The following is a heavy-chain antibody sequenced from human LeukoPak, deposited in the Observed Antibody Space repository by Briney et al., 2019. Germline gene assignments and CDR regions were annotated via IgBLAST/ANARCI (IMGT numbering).Heavy chain of an antibody. J-gene: IGHJ5*02. V-gene: IGHV4-34*01. CDR2: INHSGST. Sequence: MPSETLSLTCAVYGGSFSGYYWSWIRQPPGKGLEWIGEINHSGSTNYNPSLKSRVTISVDTSKNQFSLKLSSVTAADTAVYYCARDGSNWFDPWGQGTLVTVSS. CDR1: GGSFSGYY. D-gene: IGHD2-2*03. CDR3: ARDGSNWFDP.